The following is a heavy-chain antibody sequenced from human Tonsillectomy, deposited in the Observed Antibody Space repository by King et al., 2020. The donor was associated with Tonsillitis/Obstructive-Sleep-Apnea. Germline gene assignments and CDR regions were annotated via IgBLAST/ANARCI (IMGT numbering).Heavy chain of an antibody. CDR2: IYYSGST. D-gene: IGHD3-9*01. J-gene: IGHJ5*02. CDR1: GGSISSYY. CDR3: ARAGDDILTGYDHNWFDP. Sequence: QLQESGPGLVKPSETLSLTCTVSGGSISSYYWSWIRQPPGKGLEWIGYIYYSGSTNYNPSLKSRVTISVDTSKNQFSLKLSSVTAADPAVYYCARAGDDILTGYDHNWFDPWGQGTLVTVSS. V-gene: IGHV4-59*01.